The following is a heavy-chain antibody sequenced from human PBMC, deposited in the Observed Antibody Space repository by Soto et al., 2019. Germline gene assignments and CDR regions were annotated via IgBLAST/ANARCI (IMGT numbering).Heavy chain of an antibody. CDR1: GGTFSSYT. D-gene: IGHD2-15*01. CDR3: ATSRGGTVPYDAFDI. CDR2: IIPILGIA. Sequence: QVQLVQSGAEVKKPGSSVKVSCKASGGTFSSYTISWVRQAPGQGLEWMGRIIPILGIANYAQKFQGRVTITADKSTSTAYMELSSLRSEDTAVYYCATSRGGTVPYDAFDIWGQGTMVTVSS. J-gene: IGHJ3*02. V-gene: IGHV1-69*02.